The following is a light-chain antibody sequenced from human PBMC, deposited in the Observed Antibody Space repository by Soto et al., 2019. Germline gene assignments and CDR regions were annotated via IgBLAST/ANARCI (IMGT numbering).Light chain of an antibody. J-gene: IGKJ5*01. Sequence: DIQMTQSPSSLSASVGDRVSITCRASQGIGNYLVWFQQKPGKAPKPLIYAASTLQSGVPSKFSGSGSGTEFSLTISSLQPEDFATYYCLQHNTYPITFAQGTRLEIK. V-gene: IGKV1-16*02. CDR1: QGIGNY. CDR2: AAS. CDR3: LQHNTYPIT.